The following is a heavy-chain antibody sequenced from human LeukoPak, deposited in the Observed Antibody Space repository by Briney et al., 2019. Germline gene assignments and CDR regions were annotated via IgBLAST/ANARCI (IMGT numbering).Heavy chain of an antibody. V-gene: IGHV4-34*01. CDR3: ARRSFNWNYGYYYYYMDV. J-gene: IGHJ6*03. CDR1: GGSFSGYY. CDR2: INHSGST. Sequence: SETLSLTCAVYGGSFSGYYWSWTRQPPGKGLEWIGEINHSGSTNYNPSLKSRVTISVDTSKNQFSLKLSSVTAADTAVYYCARRSFNWNYGYYYYYMDVWGKGTTVTVSS. D-gene: IGHD1-7*01.